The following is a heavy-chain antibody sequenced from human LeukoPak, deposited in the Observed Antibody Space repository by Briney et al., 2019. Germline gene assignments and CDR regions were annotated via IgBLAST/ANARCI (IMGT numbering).Heavy chain of an antibody. CDR1: GGTFSNSA. D-gene: IGHD2-2*01. Sequence: GSSVKVSCKASGGTFSNSAISWVRQAPGQGLEWMGRIIPIFATPTYAQNFQGRVTITADKSTSTAYMELSSLTSEDTALYYCATWAGYCWTTSCGNTFDYWGQGTLVTSPQ. V-gene: IGHV1-69*06. J-gene: IGHJ4*02. CDR3: ATWAGYCWTTSCGNTFDY. CDR2: IIPIFATP.